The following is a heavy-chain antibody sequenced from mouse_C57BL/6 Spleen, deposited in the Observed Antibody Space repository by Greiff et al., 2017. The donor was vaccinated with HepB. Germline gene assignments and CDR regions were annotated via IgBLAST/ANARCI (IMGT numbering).Heavy chain of an antibody. CDR3: ARSGYYDYDWFAY. V-gene: IGHV1-55*01. D-gene: IGHD2-4*01. J-gene: IGHJ3*01. Sequence: VQGVESGAELVKPGASVKMSCKASGYTFTSYWITWVKQRPGQGLEWIGDIYPGSGSTNYNEKFKSKATLTVDTSSSTAYMQLSSLTSEDSAVYYCARSGYYDYDWFAYWGQGTLVTVSA. CDR1: GYTFTSYW. CDR2: IYPGSGST.